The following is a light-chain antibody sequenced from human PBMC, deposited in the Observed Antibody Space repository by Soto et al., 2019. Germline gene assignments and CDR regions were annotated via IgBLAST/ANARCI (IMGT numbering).Light chain of an antibody. CDR2: GAS. CDR3: QQYGSSPRT. CDR1: QSVTTS. Sequence: EIVLTQSPDTLSLSPGERATLSCRGSQSVTTSLAWYQQKPGQPPRLLISGASRRATGIPDRFSGTGSGTDFTLTIARLEPEDFAVYYCQQYGSSPRTLGQGTKVDIK. J-gene: IGKJ1*01. V-gene: IGKV3-20*01.